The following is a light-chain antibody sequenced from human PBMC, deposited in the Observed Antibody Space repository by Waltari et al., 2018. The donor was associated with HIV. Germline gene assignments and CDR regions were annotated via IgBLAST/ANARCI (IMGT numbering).Light chain of an antibody. CDR1: SGSVSTTYY. J-gene: IGLJ2*01. CDR2: NTN. V-gene: IGLV8-61*01. CDR3: VLYMGSGISV. Sequence: QTVVTQEPSFSVSPGGTVTLTCGLSSGSVSTTYYPSWYQHTPGQAPRTLIYNTNTRSSGVPDRFSGSILGNKAALNVTGAQADDECDYYCVLYMGSGISVFGGGTKLTVL.